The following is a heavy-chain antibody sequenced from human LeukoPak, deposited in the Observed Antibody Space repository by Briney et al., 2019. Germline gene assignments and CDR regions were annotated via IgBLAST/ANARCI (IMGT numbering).Heavy chain of an antibody. CDR1: GFTFSDYY. CDR2: ISGSGSTI. J-gene: IGHJ4*02. CDR3: ARDLDYGVYADY. V-gene: IGHV3-11*01. D-gene: IGHD4-17*01. Sequence: PGGSLRLSCAASGFTFSDYYMSWLRQAPGKGLEWVSYISGSGSTIYYADSVKGRFTISRDNAKNSLYLQINSLRAEDTAVYYCARDLDYGVYADYWGQGTLVTVSS.